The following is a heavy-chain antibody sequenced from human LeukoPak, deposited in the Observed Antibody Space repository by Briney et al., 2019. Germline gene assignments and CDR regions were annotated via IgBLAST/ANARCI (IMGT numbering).Heavy chain of an antibody. Sequence: GASVKVSCKASGYTFITYYIHWVRRAPGQGLEWMAIINPSGGSTKYAQKFQGRVTMTRDTSTSTVYMELSSLRSEDTAVYYCARGGYYDSSGSWDIWGQGTMVTVSS. CDR2: INPSGGST. V-gene: IGHV1-46*01. J-gene: IGHJ3*02. CDR1: GYTFITYY. D-gene: IGHD3-22*01. CDR3: ARGGYYDSSGSWDI.